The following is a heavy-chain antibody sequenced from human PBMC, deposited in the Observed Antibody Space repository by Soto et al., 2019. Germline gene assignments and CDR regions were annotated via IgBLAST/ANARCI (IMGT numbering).Heavy chain of an antibody. J-gene: IGHJ5*02. CDR2: IHSSGYT. Sequence: SETLSLTCTVSGVSIRDYYWIWIRQAPGKGLDWIGYIHSSGYTNYNPSLKSRVVMSIDTSKNLFSLKLSSVAAADTAVYYCAKKSAAFWLDPWGQGTLVTVSS. D-gene: IGHD6-25*01. CDR1: GVSIRDYY. V-gene: IGHV4-59*01. CDR3: AKKSAAFWLDP.